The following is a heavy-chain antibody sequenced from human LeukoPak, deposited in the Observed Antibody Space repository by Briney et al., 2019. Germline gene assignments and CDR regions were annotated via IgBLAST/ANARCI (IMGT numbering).Heavy chain of an antibody. Sequence: SVKVSCKASGGTFSSYTISWVRQAPGQGLEWMGRIIPILGIANYAQKFQGRVTITADKSTSTAYMELSSLRSEDTAVYYCARAGELRYGLGSPTPIYWGQGTLVTVSS. J-gene: IGHJ4*02. CDR1: GGTFSSYT. D-gene: IGHD3-10*01. CDR2: IIPILGIA. CDR3: ARAGELRYGLGSPTPIY. V-gene: IGHV1-69*02.